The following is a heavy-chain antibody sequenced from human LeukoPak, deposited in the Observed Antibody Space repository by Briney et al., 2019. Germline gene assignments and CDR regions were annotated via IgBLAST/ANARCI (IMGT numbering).Heavy chain of an antibody. CDR3: VKDELYSSSFPDY. CDR2: INSDGSWT. J-gene: IGHJ4*02. Sequence: PGGPLRLSCAASGNYWMHWVRQAPGKGLVRVSHINSDGSWTSYADSVKGRFTISKDNAKNTVYLQMNSLRAEDTAVYYCVKDELYSSSFPDYWGQGTLVTVSS. V-gene: IGHV3-74*01. D-gene: IGHD6-13*01. CDR1: GNYW.